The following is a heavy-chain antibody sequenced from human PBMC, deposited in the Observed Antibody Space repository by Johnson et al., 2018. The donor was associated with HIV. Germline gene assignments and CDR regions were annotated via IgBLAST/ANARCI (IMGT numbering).Heavy chain of an antibody. J-gene: IGHJ3*02. Sequence: VQLVESGGGVVRPGRSLRLSCAASGFTFSNYPMHWVRQAPGKGLEWVAVISFDGSNKFYADSVKGRFTISRDNSKNTLYLQMNSLRVEDTAVYYCAKDFVAFWGRPADAFDIWGQGTMVTVSS. CDR1: GFTFSNYP. CDR3: AKDFVAFWGRPADAFDI. D-gene: IGHD3-16*01. CDR2: ISFDGSNK. V-gene: IGHV3-30*04.